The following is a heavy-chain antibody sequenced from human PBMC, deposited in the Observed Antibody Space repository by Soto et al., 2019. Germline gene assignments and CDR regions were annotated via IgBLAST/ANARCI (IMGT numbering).Heavy chain of an antibody. CDR1: GGTFSSYA. Sequence: GASVKVSCKASGGTFSSYAISWVRQAPGQGLEWMGGIIPIFGTANYAQKFQGRVTITADESTSTAYMELSSLRSEDTAVYYCARLGSPIFGVVMGSTRQPYYYYGMDVWGQGTTVTVSS. D-gene: IGHD3-3*02. CDR2: IIPIFGTA. CDR3: ARLGSPIFGVVMGSTRQPYYYYGMDV. V-gene: IGHV1-69*13. J-gene: IGHJ6*02.